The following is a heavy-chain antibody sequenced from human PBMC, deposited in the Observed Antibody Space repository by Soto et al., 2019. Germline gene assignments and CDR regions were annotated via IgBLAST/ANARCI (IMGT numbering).Heavy chain of an antibody. V-gene: IGHV3-30*18. CDR2: ISYDGSNK. D-gene: IGHD6-19*01. CDR1: GFTFSSYG. J-gene: IGHJ4*02. CDR3: AKDLAVAGTPSLDY. Sequence: QVQLVESGGGVVQPGRSLRLSCAASGFTFSSYGMHWVRQAPGKGLEWVAVISYDGSNKYYADSVKGRFTISRDNSKNTLYLQMNSLRAEDTAVYYCAKDLAVAGTPSLDYWGQGTLVTVSS.